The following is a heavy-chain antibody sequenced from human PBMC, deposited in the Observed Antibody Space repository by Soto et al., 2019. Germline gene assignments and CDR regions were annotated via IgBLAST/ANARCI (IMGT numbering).Heavy chain of an antibody. Sequence: PSETLSLTCTVSGGSISSGDYYWSWIRQPPGKGLESIGYIYYSGSTYYNPSLKSRLTISIDTSKNQFSLKLNSVTAADTAVYYCARVGSRNAFVIWGQGTMVTVSS. V-gene: IGHV4-30-4*01. CDR2: IYYSGST. J-gene: IGHJ3*02. CDR1: GGSISSGDYY. D-gene: IGHD3-10*01. CDR3: ARVGSRNAFVI.